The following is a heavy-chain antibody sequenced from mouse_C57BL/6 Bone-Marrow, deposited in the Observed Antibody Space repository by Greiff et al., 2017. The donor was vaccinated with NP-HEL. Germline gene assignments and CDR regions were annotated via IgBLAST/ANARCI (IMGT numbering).Heavy chain of an antibody. V-gene: IGHV1-72*01. J-gene: IGHJ2*01. D-gene: IGHD1-1*01. CDR2: IDPNSGGT. CDR1: GYTFTSYW. Sequence: VQLQHPGAELVKPGASVKLSCKASGYTFTSYWMHWVKQRPGRGLEWIGRIDPNSGGTKYNEKFKSKATLTVDKPSSTAYMQLSSLTSEDSAVYYCARGPTVVLYYFDYWGQGTTLTVSS. CDR3: ARGPTVVLYYFDY.